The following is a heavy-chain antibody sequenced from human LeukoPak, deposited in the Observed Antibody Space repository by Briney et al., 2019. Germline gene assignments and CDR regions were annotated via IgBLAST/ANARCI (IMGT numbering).Heavy chain of an antibody. J-gene: IGHJ6*03. CDR2: INPSGGST. D-gene: IGHD3-10*01. V-gene: IGHV1-46*01. CDR1: GYTFTSYY. CDR3: ARGGGYYGSGPYYYYMDV. Sequence: ASVKVSCKTSGYTFTSYYIHWVRQAPGQGLEWMGIINPSGGSTSYSQKFQGRVTMTRDTSTSTVYMELSSLRSEDTAVYYCARGGGYYGSGPYYYYMDVWGKGTTVTISS.